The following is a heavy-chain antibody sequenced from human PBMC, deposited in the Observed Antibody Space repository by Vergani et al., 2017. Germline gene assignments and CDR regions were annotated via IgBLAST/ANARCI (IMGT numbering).Heavy chain of an antibody. CDR1: GYTFTGYY. CDR3: ARARSYYYDSSGYYYLDY. D-gene: IGHD3-22*01. J-gene: IGHJ4*02. Sequence: QVQLVQSGAEVKKPGASVKVSCKASGYTFTGYYMHWVRQAPGQGLEWMGWINPNSGGTNYAQKFQGWVTMTRDTSISTAYMELSRLRSDDTAVHYCARARSYYYDSSGYYYLDYWGQGTLVTVSS. V-gene: IGHV1-2*04. CDR2: INPNSGGT.